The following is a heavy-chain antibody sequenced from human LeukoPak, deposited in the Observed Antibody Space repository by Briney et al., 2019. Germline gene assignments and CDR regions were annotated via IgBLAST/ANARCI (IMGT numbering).Heavy chain of an antibody. CDR3: ATPLTGLHH. J-gene: IGHJ4*02. CDR1: EFIVSNNC. CDR2: ISAGGDT. V-gene: IGHV3-53*01. D-gene: IGHD1-14*01. Sequence: GGSLRLSCAASEFIVSNNCMIWVRQAPGEGLEWVSGISAGGDTYFADSVKGRFTISRDNPKNTLYLQMNSLRAEDTAVYYCATPLTGLHHWGQGTLVTVSS.